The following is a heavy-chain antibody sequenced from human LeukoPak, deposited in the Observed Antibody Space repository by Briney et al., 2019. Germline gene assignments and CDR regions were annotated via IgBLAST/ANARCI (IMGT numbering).Heavy chain of an antibody. CDR3: AKFRGSTSSLN. D-gene: IGHD2-2*01. Sequence: GGSLRLSCAASGFTFSSYAMSWVRQAPGKGVEWVSAISGSGGSTYYADSVKGRFTISRDNSKNTLYLQMNSLRAEDTAVYYCAKFRGSTSSLNWGQGTLVTVSS. J-gene: IGHJ4*02. CDR2: ISGSGGST. V-gene: IGHV3-23*01. CDR1: GFTFSSYA.